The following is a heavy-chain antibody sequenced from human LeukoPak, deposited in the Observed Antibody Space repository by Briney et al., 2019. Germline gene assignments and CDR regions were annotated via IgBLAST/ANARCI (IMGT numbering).Heavy chain of an antibody. J-gene: IGHJ5*02. D-gene: IGHD6-6*01. V-gene: IGHV4-61*01. Sequence: SETLSLTCAVSGGSVNSGTHSWSWIRQPPGKGLEYIGYIYYSGNTYYNPSLKSRLSISIETSKKQFSLRLSSVTAADTAVYYCTKSSWSLFDPWGQGTLVTVSS. CDR3: TKSSWSLFDP. CDR1: GGSVNSGTHS. CDR2: IYYSGNT.